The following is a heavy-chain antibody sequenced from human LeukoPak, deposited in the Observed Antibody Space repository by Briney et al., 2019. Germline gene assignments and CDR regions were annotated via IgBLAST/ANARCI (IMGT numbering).Heavy chain of an antibody. D-gene: IGHD6-13*01. CDR3: ARERDSSSWYAFDI. V-gene: IGHV3-48*02. CDR1: GFTVSSNY. J-gene: IGHJ3*02. Sequence: PGGSLRLSCAASGFTVSSNYMSWVRQAPGKGLEWVSHISSSSSTIYYGDSVKGRFTISRDNAKNSLYLQMNSLRDEDTAVYYCARERDSSSWYAFDIWGQGTMVTVSS. CDR2: ISSSSSTI.